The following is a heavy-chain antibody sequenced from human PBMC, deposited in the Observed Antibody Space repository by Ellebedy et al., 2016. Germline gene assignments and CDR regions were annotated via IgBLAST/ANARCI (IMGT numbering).Heavy chain of an antibody. D-gene: IGHD3-3*01. CDR3: ATGIGYSDFWSGFDY. Sequence: ASVKVSCKVSGYTLTELSMHWVRQAPGKGLEWMGGFDPEDGETIYAQKFQGRVTMTEDTSTDTAYMELSSLRSEDTAVYYCATGIGYSDFWSGFDYWGQGTLVTVSS. CDR1: GYTLTELS. CDR2: FDPEDGET. J-gene: IGHJ4*02. V-gene: IGHV1-24*01.